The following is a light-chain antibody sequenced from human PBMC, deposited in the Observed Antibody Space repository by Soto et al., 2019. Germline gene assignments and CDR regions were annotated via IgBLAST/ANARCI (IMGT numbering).Light chain of an antibody. V-gene: IGKV1-5*01. J-gene: IGKJ1*01. CDR1: QAVNSW. CDR2: DAS. CDR3: QQYHSYYPWT. Sequence: DNQLTQSPSSISASVGERVTITFRASQAVNSWLAWFQQKPGMAPKLLIYDASSLESGVPSRFSGSGSGTDFSLTITSLQPDDSATYYCQQYHSYYPWTFGQGTKVDIK.